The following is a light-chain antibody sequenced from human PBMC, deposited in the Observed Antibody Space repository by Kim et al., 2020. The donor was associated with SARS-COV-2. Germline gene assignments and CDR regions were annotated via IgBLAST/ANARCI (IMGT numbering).Light chain of an antibody. J-gene: IGLJ2*01. V-gene: IGLV2-8*01. CDR2: EVT. CDR3: TSYTDNFVA. Sequence: QSALTQPPSASGSPEQSVTISCTGTSSDVGAYNFVSWYQQHPGKAPKVLLYEVTKRPSGVPDRFSGSKSGNTASLTVSGLVAEDEADYYCTSYTDNFVAFGGGTKLTVL. CDR1: SSDVGAYNF.